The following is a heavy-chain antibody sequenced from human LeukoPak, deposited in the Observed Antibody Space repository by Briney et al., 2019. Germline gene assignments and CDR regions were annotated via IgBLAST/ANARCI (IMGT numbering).Heavy chain of an antibody. CDR3: VRAALWFGEGPAFDS. J-gene: IGHJ4*02. V-gene: IGHV3-53*01. CDR1: GVTVSRNY. Sequence: GGSLRLSCAASGVTVSRNYMTWVRQAPGKGLKWVSIIYGGGTTDYADSVKGRFTISRDSSKNTLYLQMNNLRAEDTAIYYCVRAALWFGEGPAFDSWGQGTLVTVSS. D-gene: IGHD3-10*01. CDR2: IYGGGTT.